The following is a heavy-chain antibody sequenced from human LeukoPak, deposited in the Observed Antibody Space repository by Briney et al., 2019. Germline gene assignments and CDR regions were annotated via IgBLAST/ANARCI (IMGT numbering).Heavy chain of an antibody. V-gene: IGHV3-48*02. CDR1: GFTFSGYS. CDR3: ARVRPGYFDY. J-gene: IGHJ4*02. Sequence: GGSLRLSCAASGFTFSGYSLTRVRQAPGKGLEWVSYISTSSGTIFYADSVKGRFTISRDNAKDSLYLVMNSLRDEDSAVYYCARVRPGYFDYWGQGTLVTVSS. CDR2: ISTSSGTI.